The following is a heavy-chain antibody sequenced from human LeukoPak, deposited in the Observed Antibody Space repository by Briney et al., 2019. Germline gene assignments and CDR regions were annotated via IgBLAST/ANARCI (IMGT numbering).Heavy chain of an antibody. J-gene: IGHJ6*03. CDR3: ARQVDPGYMDV. CDR1: GGSFIGYY. V-gene: IGHV4-34*01. CDR2: MQHSGST. Sequence: SETLSLTCAVYGGSFIGYYWIWICQPPGKGLEWIGEMQHSGSTNYNPSLKSRVTISGDTSKNQFSLKLSSVTAADTAVYSCARQVDPGYMDVWGKGTTVTVSS. D-gene: IGHD1-14*01.